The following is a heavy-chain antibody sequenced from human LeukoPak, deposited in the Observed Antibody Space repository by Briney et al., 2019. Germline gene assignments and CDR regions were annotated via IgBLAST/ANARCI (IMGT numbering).Heavy chain of an antibody. J-gene: IGHJ4*02. CDR2: IYYSGST. D-gene: IGHD4-17*01. CDR1: GGSISSGGYS. Sequence: PSETLSLTCAVSGGSISSGGYSWSWIRQPPGKGLEWIGYIYYSGSTNYNPSLKSRVTISIDTSKNQFSLKLSSVTAADTAVYYCARQLDYGDLENWGQGTLVTVSS. CDR3: ARQLDYGDLEN. V-gene: IGHV4-61*08.